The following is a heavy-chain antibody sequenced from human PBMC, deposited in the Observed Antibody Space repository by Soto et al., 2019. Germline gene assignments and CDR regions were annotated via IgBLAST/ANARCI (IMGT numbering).Heavy chain of an antibody. CDR3: AREVRGSGSYLD. V-gene: IGHV4-34*01. J-gene: IGHJ4*02. D-gene: IGHD3-10*01. CDR1: GGSFSGYY. CDR2: INHSGST. Sequence: QVQLQQWGAGLLKPSETLSLTCAVYGGSFSGYYWSWIRQPPGKGLEWIGEINHSGSTNYNPSLKSRVTISVDTSKNQFSLKLSSVTAADTAVYYCAREVRGSGSYLDWGQGTLVTVSS.